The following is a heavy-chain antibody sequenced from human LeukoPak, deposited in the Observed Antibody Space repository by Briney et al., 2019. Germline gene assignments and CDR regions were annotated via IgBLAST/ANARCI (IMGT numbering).Heavy chain of an antibody. V-gene: IGHV4-38-2*01. CDR3: ARQAMIVVDPSFDS. CDR1: GYSISSGYY. CDR2: IYHSGST. D-gene: IGHD3-22*01. Sequence: PSETLSLTCAVSGYSISSGYYWGWIRQPPGKGLEWIGSIYHSGSTYYNPSLKSRVTISVDTSKNQFSLKLSSVTAADTAVYYCARQAMIVVDPSFDSWGQGTLVTVSS. J-gene: IGHJ4*02.